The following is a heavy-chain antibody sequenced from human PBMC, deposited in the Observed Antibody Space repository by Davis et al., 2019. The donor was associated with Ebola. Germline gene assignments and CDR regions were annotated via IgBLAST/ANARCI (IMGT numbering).Heavy chain of an antibody. CDR2: ISYDGSNK. Sequence: SLKISCAASGFTFSSYGMHWVRQAPGKGLEWVAVISYDGSNKYYADSVKGRFTISRDNSKNTLYLQMNSLRAEDTAVYYCAKVATVRGVIINEDVYFDYWGQGTLVTVSS. D-gene: IGHD3-10*01. CDR3: AKVATVRGVIINEDVYFDY. J-gene: IGHJ4*02. V-gene: IGHV3-30*18. CDR1: GFTFSSYG.